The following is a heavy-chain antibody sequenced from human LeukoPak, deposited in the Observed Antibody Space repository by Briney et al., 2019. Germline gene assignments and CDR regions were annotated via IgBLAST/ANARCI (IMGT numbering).Heavy chain of an antibody. CDR1: GYTFTGYY. Sequence: SVKVSCKASGYTFTGYYMHSVRQAPGQGLEWMGRIIPILGIANYAQKFQGRVTITADKSTSTAYMELSSLRSEDTAVYYCAKPPSPTYCGGDCYVNWGQGTLVTVSS. CDR2: IIPILGIA. V-gene: IGHV1-69*02. D-gene: IGHD2-21*02. CDR3: AKPPSPTYCGGDCYVN. J-gene: IGHJ4*02.